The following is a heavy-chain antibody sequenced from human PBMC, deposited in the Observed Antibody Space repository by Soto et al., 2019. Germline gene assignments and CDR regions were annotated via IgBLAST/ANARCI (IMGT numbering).Heavy chain of an antibody. CDR2: IYYSGST. V-gene: IGHV4-31*03. Sequence: QVQLQESGPGLVKPSQTLSLTCTVSGGSISSGGYYWSWIRQHPGKGLEWIGYIYYSGSTYYNPSLKSRVIKSVDTPKNRVPLKFSAVTAADTAVQDCGGGELVVVSHLSWFAPWGQGTPVTVCS. CDR3: GGGELVVVSHLSWFAP. CDR1: GGSISSGGYY. J-gene: IGHJ5*02. D-gene: IGHD3-22*01.